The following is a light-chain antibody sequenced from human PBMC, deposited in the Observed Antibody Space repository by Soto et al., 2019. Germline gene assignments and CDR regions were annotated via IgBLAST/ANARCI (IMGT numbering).Light chain of an antibody. Sequence: EIVMTQSPATLSVSPGERATLSCRASQSVSSNLAWYQQKPGQAPRLLIYGASTRATGIPARFSGSGSGTEFTLTISSLQSEDFAVYYCQLYHNWPPPLTFGGGTNVEIK. CDR2: GAS. CDR3: QLYHNWPPPLT. V-gene: IGKV3-15*01. J-gene: IGKJ4*01. CDR1: QSVSSN.